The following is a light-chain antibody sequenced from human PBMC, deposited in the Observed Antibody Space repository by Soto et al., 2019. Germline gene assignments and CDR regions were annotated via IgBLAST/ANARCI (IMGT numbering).Light chain of an antibody. CDR2: DAS. CDR1: QSVSSC. CDR3: QQYNSYPLT. V-gene: IGKV3-11*01. Sequence: EIVLTQSPATLSLSPGERATLSCRASQSVSSCLAWYQQKPGQAPRLLIYDASNRATGIPARFSGSGSGTDFTLTVSNLESEDFAVYYCQQYNSYPLTFGGGTKVEIK. J-gene: IGKJ4*01.